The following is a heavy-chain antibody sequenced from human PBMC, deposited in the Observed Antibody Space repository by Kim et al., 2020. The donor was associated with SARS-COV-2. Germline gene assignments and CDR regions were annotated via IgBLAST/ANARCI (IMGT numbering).Heavy chain of an antibody. J-gene: IGHJ3*02. D-gene: IGHD3-16*02. V-gene: IGHV4-34*01. CDR3: ARGFSRYDYVWGSYRYNAFDI. CDR1: GGSFSGYY. Sequence: SETLSLTCAVYGGSFSGYYWSWIRQPPGKGLEWIGEINHSGSTNYNPSLKSRVTISVDTSKNQFSLKLSSVTAADTAVYYCARGFSRYDYVWGSYRYNAFDIWGQGTMVTVSS. CDR2: INHSGST.